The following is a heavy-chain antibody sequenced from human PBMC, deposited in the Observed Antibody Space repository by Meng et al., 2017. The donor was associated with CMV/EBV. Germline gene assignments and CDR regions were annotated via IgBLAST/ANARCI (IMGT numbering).Heavy chain of an antibody. V-gene: IGHV4-59*01. CDR3: ARDSSSSVIEGFDY. CDR2: IYYSGST. D-gene: IGHD6-6*01. CDR1: GGSISSYY. J-gene: IGHJ4*02. Sequence: GSLRLSCTVSGGSISSYYWSWIRQPPGKGLEWIGYIYYSGSTNYNPSLKSRVTISVDTSKNQFSLKLSSVTAADTAVYYCARDSSSSVIEGFDYWGQGTLVTVSS.